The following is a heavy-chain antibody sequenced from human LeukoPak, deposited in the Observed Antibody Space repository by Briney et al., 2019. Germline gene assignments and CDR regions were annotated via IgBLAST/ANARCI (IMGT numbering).Heavy chain of an antibody. CDR1: GGFITSDY. CDR3: AMSPPRGAWFDP. D-gene: IGHD4/OR15-4a*01. CDR2: IYDSGST. Sequence: SETLSLTCSVSGGFITSDYWSWIRQSPGKGLEWIGFIYDSGSTIYNPSLKSRVTISVDTSKNQFSLKLRSVTAADTAIYYCAMSPPRGAWFDPWGQGTLVTVSS. J-gene: IGHJ5*02. V-gene: IGHV4-4*09.